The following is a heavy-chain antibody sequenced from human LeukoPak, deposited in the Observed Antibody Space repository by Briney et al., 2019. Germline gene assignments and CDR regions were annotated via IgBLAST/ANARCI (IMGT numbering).Heavy chain of an antibody. CDR1: GFTFDDYV. J-gene: IGHJ5*02. Sequence: GGSLRLSCAASGFTFDDYVMHWVRQAPGKGLEWVSGISWNSGSIGYADSVKGRFTISRDNAKNSLYLQMNSLRAEDTALYYCARSSWYKDWFDPWGQGTLVTVSS. V-gene: IGHV3-9*01. D-gene: IGHD6-13*01. CDR2: ISWNSGSI. CDR3: ARSSWYKDWFDP.